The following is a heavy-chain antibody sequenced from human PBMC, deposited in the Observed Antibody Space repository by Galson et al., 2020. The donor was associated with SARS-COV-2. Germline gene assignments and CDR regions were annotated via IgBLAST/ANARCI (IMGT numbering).Heavy chain of an antibody. CDR3: ASPLPYCSSTSCYSGGMDV. J-gene: IGHJ6*02. CDR1: GFTFSSYE. CDR2: ISSSGSTI. Sequence: GGSLRLSCAASGFTFSSYEMNWVRQAPGKGLEWVSYISSSGSTIYYADSVKGRFTISRDNAKNSLYLQMNSLRAEDTAVYYCASPLPYCSSTSCYSGGMDVWGQGTTVTVSS. D-gene: IGHD2-2*01. V-gene: IGHV3-48*03.